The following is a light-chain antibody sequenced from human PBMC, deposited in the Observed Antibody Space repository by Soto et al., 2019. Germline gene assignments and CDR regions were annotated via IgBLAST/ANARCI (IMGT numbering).Light chain of an antibody. CDR3: QQYGSSPIT. Sequence: EIVLTQSPGTLSLSPGERATLSCRASQSVSSSYLAWYQQKPGQAPRLLIYGACRATGIPDRFSGSGSGTDFTLTISRLEPEDFAVYYCQQYGSSPITFGQGTRLEIK. J-gene: IGKJ5*01. CDR1: QSVSSSY. CDR2: GA. V-gene: IGKV3-20*01.